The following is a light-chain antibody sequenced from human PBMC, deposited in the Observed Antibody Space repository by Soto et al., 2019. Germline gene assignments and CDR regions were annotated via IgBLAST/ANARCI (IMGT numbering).Light chain of an antibody. V-gene: IGKV3-20*01. CDR1: QSVSSSY. Sequence: EIVLTQSPGTLSLSPGERATLSCRASQSVSSSYLAWYQQKSGQAPRLLIYGASSTATGIPDRFSGSGSGTDFTLTISRLEPEDFEVYYCQQHGSSPFTFGPGTKVDIK. J-gene: IGKJ3*01. CDR2: GAS. CDR3: QQHGSSPFT.